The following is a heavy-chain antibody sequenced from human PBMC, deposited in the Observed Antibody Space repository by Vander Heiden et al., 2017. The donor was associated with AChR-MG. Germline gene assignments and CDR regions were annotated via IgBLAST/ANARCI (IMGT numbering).Heavy chain of an antibody. D-gene: IGHD6-13*01. Sequence: GESGGGLVKPGGSLRLSCAASGFTFSSYSMNWVRHAPGKGLEWVSSISSSSSYIYYADSVKGRFTISRDNAKNSLDLQRNSLRAEDTAVYYCARGEAGGPYYYYYGMDVWGQGTTVTVSS. J-gene: IGHJ6*02. CDR1: GFTFSSYS. CDR3: ARGEAGGPYYYYYGMDV. V-gene: IGHV3-21*01. CDR2: ISSSSSYI.